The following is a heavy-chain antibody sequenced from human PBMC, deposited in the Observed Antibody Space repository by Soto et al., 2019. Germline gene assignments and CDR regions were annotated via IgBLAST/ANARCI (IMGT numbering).Heavy chain of an antibody. D-gene: IGHD2-15*01. CDR2: IIPIFGTA. J-gene: IGHJ6*02. V-gene: IGHV1-69*12. CDR1: GGTFSSYA. Sequence: QVQLVQSGAEVKKPGYSVKVSCKASGGTFSSYAINWVRQAPGQGLEWMGGIIPIFGTANYAQKFQGRVTITADESTSTAYMVLSSLRSEDTAVYYCARGSGGSSYYYYGMDVWGQGTTVTVSS. CDR3: ARGSGGSSYYYYGMDV.